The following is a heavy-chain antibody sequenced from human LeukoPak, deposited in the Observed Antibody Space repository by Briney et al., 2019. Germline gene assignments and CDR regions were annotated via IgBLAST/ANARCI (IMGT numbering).Heavy chain of an antibody. Sequence: KPGGSLKLSCAASGFTFSSYGMSWVRQAPGKGLEWVSAISGSGGSTYYADSVKGRFTISRDNSKNTLYLQMNSLRAEDTAVYYCAKESILRYFVHYYYYYMDVWGKGTTVTISS. D-gene: IGHD3-9*01. CDR1: GFTFSSYG. CDR3: AKESILRYFVHYYYYYMDV. V-gene: IGHV3-23*01. J-gene: IGHJ6*03. CDR2: ISGSGGST.